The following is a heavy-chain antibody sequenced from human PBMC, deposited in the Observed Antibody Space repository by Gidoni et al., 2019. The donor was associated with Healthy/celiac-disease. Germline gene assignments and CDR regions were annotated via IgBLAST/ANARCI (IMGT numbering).Heavy chain of an antibody. CDR2: IYPVDSAT. Sequence: EVQLVQSGAEVKKPGESLKISCKGYGYSFTSYWIGWVRQMTGKGLEWRGIIYPVDSATRYSPSFPGQVTISADKSISTAYLQWSSLKASDTAMYYCARHHRLNYYYGMDVWGQGTTVTVSS. J-gene: IGHJ6*02. CDR3: ARHHRLNYYYGMDV. V-gene: IGHV5-51*01. CDR1: GYSFTSYW.